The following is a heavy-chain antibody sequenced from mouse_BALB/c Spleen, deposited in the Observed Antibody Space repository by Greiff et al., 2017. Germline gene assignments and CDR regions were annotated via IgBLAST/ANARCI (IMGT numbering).Heavy chain of an antibody. CDR1: GFTFSSYG. CDR2: INSNGGST. V-gene: IGHV5-6-3*01. Sequence: EVKVVESGGGLVQPGGSLKLSCAASGFTFSSYGMSWVRQTPDKRLELVATINSNGGSTYYPDSVKGRFTISRDNAKNTLYLQMSSLKSEDTAMYYCARDRYDDNYAMDYWGQGTSVTVSS. J-gene: IGHJ4*01. D-gene: IGHD2-14*01. CDR3: ARDRYDDNYAMDY.